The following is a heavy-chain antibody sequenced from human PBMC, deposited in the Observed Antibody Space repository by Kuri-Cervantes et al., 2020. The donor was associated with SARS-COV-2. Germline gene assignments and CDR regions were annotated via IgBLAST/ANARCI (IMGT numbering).Heavy chain of an antibody. D-gene: IGHD6-19*01. J-gene: IGHJ6*03. Sequence: GGSLRLSCAASGFTFSSYGMHWVRQAPGKGLEWVAVIWYDGSTKYSADSVKRRFTISRDNSKNTLYLQMNSLRAEETAVYYCARDPVVSSGWDYYMDVWGKGTTVTVSS. CDR1: GFTFSSYG. V-gene: IGHV3-33*08. CDR2: IWYDGSTK. CDR3: ARDPVVSSGWDYYMDV.